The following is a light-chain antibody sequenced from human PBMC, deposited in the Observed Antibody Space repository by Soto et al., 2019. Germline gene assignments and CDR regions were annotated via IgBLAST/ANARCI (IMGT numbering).Light chain of an antibody. J-gene: IGKJ1*01. Sequence: EIVMTQSPVTLSVSPGERATLSCRASQSVSNNLAWYQQRPGQAPRLLIYDASTRATGIPARITGSGSGTEFTLTISSLQSEDFAVYYCQQYSKWRTFGQGTKVEIK. V-gene: IGKV3-15*01. CDR2: DAS. CDR3: QQYSKWRT. CDR1: QSVSNN.